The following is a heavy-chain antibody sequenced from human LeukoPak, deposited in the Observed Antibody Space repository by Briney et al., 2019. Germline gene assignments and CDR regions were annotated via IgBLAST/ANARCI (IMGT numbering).Heavy chain of an antibody. Sequence: GGSLRLSCAASGFTFSLSWMHWVRQAPGKGLEWVSSINHDARSRTYADSVKGRLTISRDNAENTLFLQMNSLRVEDTAIYSCVRGAGPGTPFDWGQGVLVTVSS. CDR3: VRGAGPGTPFD. J-gene: IGHJ1*01. D-gene: IGHD1-1*01. CDR1: GFTFSLSW. V-gene: IGHV3-74*01. CDR2: INHDARSR.